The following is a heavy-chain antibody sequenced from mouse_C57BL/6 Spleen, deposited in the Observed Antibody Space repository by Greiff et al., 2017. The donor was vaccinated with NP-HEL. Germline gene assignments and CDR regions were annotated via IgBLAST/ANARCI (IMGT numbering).Heavy chain of an antibody. Sequence: VQLQQSGAELVKPGASVKLSCKASGYTFTSYWMHWVKQRPGQGLEWIGMIYPNSGSTNYNEKFKSKATLTVDTSSSTAYMQLSSLTSEYSAFYYCARFGAYYSNHGYWGQGTTLTGSS. CDR3: ARFGAYYSNHGY. CDR2: IYPNSGST. D-gene: IGHD2-5*01. J-gene: IGHJ2*01. V-gene: IGHV1-64*01. CDR1: GYTFTSYW.